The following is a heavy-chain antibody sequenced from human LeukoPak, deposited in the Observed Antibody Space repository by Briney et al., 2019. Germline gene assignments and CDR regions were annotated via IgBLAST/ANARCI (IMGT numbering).Heavy chain of an antibody. J-gene: IGHJ4*02. Sequence: ASVKVSCKASGYTFTSYDINWVRQATGQGLEWMGWMNPNSGNTGYAQKFQGRVTITRNTSISTAYMELSSLRSEDTAVYYCARLKNGDFWSGYRRSAPFDYWGQGTLVTVSS. D-gene: IGHD3-3*01. CDR3: ARLKNGDFWSGYRRSAPFDY. V-gene: IGHV1-8*03. CDR2: MNPNSGNT. CDR1: GYTFTSYD.